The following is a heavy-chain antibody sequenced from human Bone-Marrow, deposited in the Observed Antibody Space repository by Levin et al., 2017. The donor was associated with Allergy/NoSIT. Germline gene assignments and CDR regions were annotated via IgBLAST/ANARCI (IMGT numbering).Heavy chain of an antibody. Sequence: GASVKVSCKSSEDTVSSYSISWMRQAPGQGLEWMGGIIPIFGTAIYAQKFQDRLTITADRSTSTTYMELRGLKAEDTAVYYCARDAAGYYYFMDAWGKGTTVIVSS. CDR3: ARDAAGYYYFMDA. CDR2: IIPIFGTA. V-gene: IGHV1-69*06. J-gene: IGHJ6*03. CDR1: EDTVSSYS.